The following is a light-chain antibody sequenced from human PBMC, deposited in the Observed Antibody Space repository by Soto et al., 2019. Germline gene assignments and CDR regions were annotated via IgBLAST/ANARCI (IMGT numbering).Light chain of an antibody. J-gene: IGLJ2*01. CDR2: SNN. V-gene: IGLV1-44*01. Sequence: QSVLTQPPSASGTPGQWVTISCSGSSSNIGSNTVNWYQQLPGTAPNLLLYSNNQRPSGVPDRVSGSKSGTSASLAISGLQSEDEADYYCAAWDDSLNGWVFGGGTKLTVL. CDR3: AAWDDSLNGWV. CDR1: SSNIGSNT.